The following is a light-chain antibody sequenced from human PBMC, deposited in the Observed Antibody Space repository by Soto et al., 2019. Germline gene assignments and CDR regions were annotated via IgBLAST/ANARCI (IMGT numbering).Light chain of an antibody. V-gene: IGLV1-44*01. Sequence: QSVLTQPPSASGTPGQRVTISCSGSSSNIGSNTVNWYQQLPGTAPKLLIYSNNQWPSGVPDRFSGSKSGTSASLAISGLQSEDEAEYYCAAWDDSLNGVVFGGGTKLTVL. CDR1: SSNIGSNT. CDR3: AAWDDSLNGVV. CDR2: SNN. J-gene: IGLJ2*01.